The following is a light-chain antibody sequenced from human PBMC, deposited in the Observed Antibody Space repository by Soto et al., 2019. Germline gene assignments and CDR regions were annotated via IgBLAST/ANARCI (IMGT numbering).Light chain of an antibody. Sequence: EIVLTQSPVILSLSPGERAILSCRASQSVSSSYLAWYQQKPGQAPRLLIYGASSRATGIPDRFSGSGSGTDFTLTNSRLEPEAFAVYYCQQYGGPGLNFGGGTKVEIK. J-gene: IGKJ4*01. CDR1: QSVSSSY. V-gene: IGKV3-20*01. CDR3: QQYGGPGLN. CDR2: GAS.